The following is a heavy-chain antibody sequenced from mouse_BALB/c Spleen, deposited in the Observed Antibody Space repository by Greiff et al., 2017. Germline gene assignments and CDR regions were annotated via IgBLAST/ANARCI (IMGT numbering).Heavy chain of an antibody. CDR1: GFTFSSYA. Sequence: VQLKESGGGLVKPGGSLKLSCAASGFTFSSYAMSWVRQTPEKRLEWVASISSGGSTYYPDSVKGRFTISRDNARNILYLQMSSLRSEDTAMYYCARYGSYYYAMDYWGQGTSVTVSS. J-gene: IGHJ4*01. CDR3: ARYGSYYYAMDY. V-gene: IGHV5-6-5*01. D-gene: IGHD2-2*01. CDR2: ISSGGST.